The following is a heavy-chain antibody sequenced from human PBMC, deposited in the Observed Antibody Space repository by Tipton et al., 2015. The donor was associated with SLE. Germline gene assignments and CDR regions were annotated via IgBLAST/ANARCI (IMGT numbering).Heavy chain of an antibody. D-gene: IGHD3-16*02. CDR3: ARGLAYDYVWGSYRQYYFDY. V-gene: IGHV4-34*01. CDR2: INHSGST. CDR1: GGSISSYY. Sequence: LRLSCTVSGGSISSYYWSWIRQPPGKGLEWIGEINHSGSTNYNPSLKSRVTISVDTSKNQFSLKLSSVTAADTAVYYCARGLAYDYVWGSYRQYYFDYWGQGTLATVSS. J-gene: IGHJ4*02.